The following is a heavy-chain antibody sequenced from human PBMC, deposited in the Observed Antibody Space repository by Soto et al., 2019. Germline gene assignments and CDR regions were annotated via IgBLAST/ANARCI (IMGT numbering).Heavy chain of an antibody. V-gene: IGHV3-7*03. CDR1: GFPFNNYY. CDR3: TRDYRGSMDV. J-gene: IGHJ6*02. CDR2: IKEDGNEK. Sequence: PGGSLRLSCTASGFPFNNYYMTWVRQASGKGLEWVASIKEDGNEKYYADSVKGRFTISRDNAKNSLSLQMNSLRAEDTAVYFCTRDYRGSMDVWGQGTTVTVSS.